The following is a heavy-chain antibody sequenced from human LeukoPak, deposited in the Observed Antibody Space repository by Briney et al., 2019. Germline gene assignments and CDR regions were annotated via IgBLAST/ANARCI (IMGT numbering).Heavy chain of an antibody. CDR2: ISAYNGNT. Sequence: ASVKVSCKASGYTSTSYGISWVRQAPGQGLEWMGWISAYNGNTNYAQKLQGRVTMTTDTSTSTAYMELRSLRSDDTAVYYCARAVGYSGYDLFFDYWGQGTLVTVS. CDR3: ARAVGYSGYDLFFDY. D-gene: IGHD5-12*01. J-gene: IGHJ4*02. CDR1: GYTSTSYG. V-gene: IGHV1-18*01.